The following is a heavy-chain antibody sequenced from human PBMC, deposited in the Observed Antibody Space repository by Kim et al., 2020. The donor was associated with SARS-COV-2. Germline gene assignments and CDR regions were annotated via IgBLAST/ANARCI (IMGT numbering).Heavy chain of an antibody. Sequence: GESLKISCKGSGYSFTSYWIGWVRQMPGKGLEWMGIIYPGDSDTRYSPSFQGQVTISADKSISTAYLQWSSLKASDTAMYYCASPGFRIAVAGRDQLDAFDIWGQGTMVTVSS. D-gene: IGHD6-19*01. CDR3: ASPGFRIAVAGRDQLDAFDI. J-gene: IGHJ3*02. CDR2: IYPGDSDT. V-gene: IGHV5-51*01. CDR1: GYSFTSYW.